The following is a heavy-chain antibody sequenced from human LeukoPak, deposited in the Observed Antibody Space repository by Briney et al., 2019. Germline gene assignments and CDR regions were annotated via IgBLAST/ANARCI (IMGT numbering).Heavy chain of an antibody. CDR1: GGSSSGYY. V-gene: IGHV4-34*01. J-gene: IGHJ5*02. CDR2: INHSGST. CDR3: ARSKSSSWYDGVGWFDP. D-gene: IGHD6-13*01. Sequence: SETLSLTCAVYGGSSSGYYWSWIRQPPGKGREWIGEINHSGSTNYNPSLKSRVTISVDTSKNQFSLKLSSVTAADTAVYYCARSKSSSWYDGVGWFDPWGQGTLVTVSS.